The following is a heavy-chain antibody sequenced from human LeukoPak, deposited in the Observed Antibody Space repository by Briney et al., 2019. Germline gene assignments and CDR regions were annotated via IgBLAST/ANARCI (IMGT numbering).Heavy chain of an antibody. V-gene: IGHV7-4-1*02. CDR1: GYTFTSYA. CDR2: INTNTGNP. CDR3: ARGARMSYYQYYFDY. D-gene: IGHD1-26*01. J-gene: IGHJ4*02. Sequence: ASVKVSCKASGYTFTSYAMNWVRQAPGQGLEWMGWINTNTGNPTYAQGFTGRCVFSLDTSVSTAYLQISSLKAEDTAVYYCARGARMSYYQYYFDYWGQGTLVTVSS.